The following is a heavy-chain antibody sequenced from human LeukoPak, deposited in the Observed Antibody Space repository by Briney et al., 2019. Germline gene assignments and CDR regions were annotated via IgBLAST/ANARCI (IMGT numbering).Heavy chain of an antibody. CDR2: ISSNGGST. Sequence: GGSLRLSCSASGFTFSSYAMHWVRQAPGKGLEYVSAISSNGGSTYYADSVKGRFTISRDNPKNTLYLQMSSLRAEDTAVYYCVKDFYPDSSSWYAEVFDYWGQGTLVTVSS. D-gene: IGHD6-13*01. CDR3: VKDFYPDSSSWYAEVFDY. J-gene: IGHJ4*02. CDR1: GFTFSSYA. V-gene: IGHV3-64D*06.